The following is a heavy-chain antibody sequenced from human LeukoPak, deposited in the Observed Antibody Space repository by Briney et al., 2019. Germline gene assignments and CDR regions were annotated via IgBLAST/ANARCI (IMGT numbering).Heavy chain of an antibody. V-gene: IGHV1-2*06. CDR3: ASKKYGDQEVRYFDY. J-gene: IGHJ4*02. CDR1: GYTFTGYY. CDR2: INPNSGGA. D-gene: IGHD4-17*01. Sequence: ASVKVSCKASGYTFTGYYMHWVRQAPGQGLEWMGRINPNSGGANYAQKFQGRVTMTRDTSISTAYMELSRLRSDDTAVYYCASKKYGDQEVRYFDYWGQGTLVTVSS.